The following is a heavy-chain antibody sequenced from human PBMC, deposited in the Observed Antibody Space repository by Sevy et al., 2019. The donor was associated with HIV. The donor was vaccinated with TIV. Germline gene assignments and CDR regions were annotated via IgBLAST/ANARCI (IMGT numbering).Heavy chain of an antibody. V-gene: IGHV4-4*02. Sequence: SETLSLTCAVSGFSISSSNWWSWVRQPPGKGLEWIGEIFHSGSTNYNPSLKSRVTISLDKSNNHFSLKLSSVTAADTAVYYCARDLKRGYSYAIDYWGQGTLVTFSS. J-gene: IGHJ4*02. D-gene: IGHD5-18*01. CDR3: ARDLKRGYSYAIDY. CDR1: GFSISSSNW. CDR2: IFHSGST.